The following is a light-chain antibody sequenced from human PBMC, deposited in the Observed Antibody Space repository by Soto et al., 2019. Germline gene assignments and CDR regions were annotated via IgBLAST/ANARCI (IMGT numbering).Light chain of an antibody. Sequence: QSALTQPRSVSGSPGQSVTISCTGTSSDVGGYNYVSWYQQHPGKAPKLMIPDVTKRPSGVPDRFSGSKSGNRASLTISGLQAEDEAEYYCCSYAGSYSFDVIFGGGTKVTVL. J-gene: IGLJ2*01. CDR3: CSYAGSYSFDVI. CDR1: SSDVGGYNY. CDR2: DVT. V-gene: IGLV2-11*01.